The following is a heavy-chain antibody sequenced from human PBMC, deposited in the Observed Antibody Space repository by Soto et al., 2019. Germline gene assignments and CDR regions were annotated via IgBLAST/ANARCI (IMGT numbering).Heavy chain of an antibody. CDR1: GYTFTTSW. V-gene: IGHV5-51*01. CDR2: IFPGDSDT. J-gene: IGHJ4*02. D-gene: IGHD6-25*01. Sequence: GGSLRLSCKAAGYTFTTSWIGWVRQVPGKGLEWMGVIFPGDSDTRYSPSFEGHVSISADKSITSAYLEWSTLKASDTAIYYCAAGSDYGGAFLYWGQGSLVTVSS. CDR3: AAGSDYGGAFLY.